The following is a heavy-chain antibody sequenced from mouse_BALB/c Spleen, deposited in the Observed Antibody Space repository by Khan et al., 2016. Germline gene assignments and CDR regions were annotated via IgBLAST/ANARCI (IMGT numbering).Heavy chain of an antibody. CDR2: IWGDGST. V-gene: IGHV2-6-7*01. J-gene: IGHJ4*01. CDR3: DRDAYYYGSSYAIDY. D-gene: IGHD1-1*01. Sequence: VQLQESGPGLVAPSQSLSITCTVSGFSLTGYGVNWVRQPPGQGLGWLGMIWGDGSTDYNSDLKSRLSISKDNSKSQAFLTMNSLQTDDESRYYVDRDAYYYGSSYAIDYWGQGTLVTVSS. CDR1: GFSLTGYG.